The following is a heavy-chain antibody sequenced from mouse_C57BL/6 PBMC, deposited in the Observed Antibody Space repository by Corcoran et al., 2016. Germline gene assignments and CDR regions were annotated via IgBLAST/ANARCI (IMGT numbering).Heavy chain of an antibody. D-gene: IGHD1-1*01. V-gene: IGHV9-3*01. CDR1: GDTLTTYG. J-gene: IGHJ2*01. Sequence: QIQLVQYGPELKKPGETVKNSGKASGDTLTTYGMSWVKQAPGKGLKGMGGINTYSGVPTYADDFKGRFAFSLETSASTAYLQINNLKNEDTATYFCARFITTVVADYWGQGTTLTVSS. CDR2: INTYSGVP. CDR3: ARFITTVVADY.